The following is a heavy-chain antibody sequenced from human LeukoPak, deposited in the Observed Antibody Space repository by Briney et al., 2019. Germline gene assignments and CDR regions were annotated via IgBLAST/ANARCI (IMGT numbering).Heavy chain of an antibody. CDR2: INPSGGST. Sequence: GASVKVSRKASGYTFTSYYLHWVRQAPGQGPEWMGMINPSGGSTTYAQKFQGRVTMTRDTSTSTVYMELSSLRSEDTAVYYCARGGYSSYMDVWGKGTTVTVSS. CDR3: ARGGYSSYMDV. V-gene: IGHV1-46*01. CDR1: GYTFTSYY. D-gene: IGHD5-18*01. J-gene: IGHJ6*03.